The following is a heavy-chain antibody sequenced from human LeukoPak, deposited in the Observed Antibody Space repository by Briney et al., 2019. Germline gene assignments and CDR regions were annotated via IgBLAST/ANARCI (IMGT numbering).Heavy chain of an antibody. V-gene: IGHV1-2*02. D-gene: IGHD6-6*01. CDR3: AREYSSSSSYYYYYMDV. J-gene: IGHJ6*03. CDR1: GYTFSGHY. CDR2: INLNRGGS. Sequence: ASVKVSCKTSGYTFSGHYMHWVRQAPGQGLEWMGWINLNRGGSTYAQKFQGRVTMTMDTSTSTAYMELSRLRSDDTAVYYCAREYSSSSSYYYYYMDVWGKGTTVTVSS.